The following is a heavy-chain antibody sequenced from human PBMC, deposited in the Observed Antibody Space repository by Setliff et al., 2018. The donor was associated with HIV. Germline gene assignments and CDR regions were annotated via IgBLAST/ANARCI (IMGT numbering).Heavy chain of an antibody. Sequence: PGGSLRLSCAASGFTFSSYAMSWVRQAPGKGLEWVSAISGSGGSTYYADSVKGRFTISRDNSKNTLYLQMNSLRAEDTAVYYCAKEANYYDSSGYYSDYFDYWGQGTLVTVSS. D-gene: IGHD3-22*01. V-gene: IGHV3-23*01. CDR2: ISGSGGST. CDR1: GFTFSSYA. CDR3: AKEANYYDSSGYYSDYFDY. J-gene: IGHJ4*02.